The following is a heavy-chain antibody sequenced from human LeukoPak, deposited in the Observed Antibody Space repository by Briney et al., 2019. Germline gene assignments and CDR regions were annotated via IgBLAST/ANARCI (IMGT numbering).Heavy chain of an antibody. CDR1: GFTFSSYS. CDR2: ISSSSSTI. V-gene: IGHV3-48*01. D-gene: IGHD2-15*01. Sequence: GGSLRLSCAASGFTFSSYSMNWVRQAPGKWLEWVSYISSSSSTIYYADSVKGRFTISRDNAKNSLYLQMNSLRAEDTAVYYCARGDCSGGSCYLSLTTIDYWGQGTLVTVSS. J-gene: IGHJ4*02. CDR3: ARGDCSGGSCYLSLTTIDY.